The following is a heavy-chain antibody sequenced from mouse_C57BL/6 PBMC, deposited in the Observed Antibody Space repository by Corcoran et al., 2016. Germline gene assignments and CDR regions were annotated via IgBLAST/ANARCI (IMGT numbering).Heavy chain of an antibody. CDR2: IYPRSGNT. CDR3: ARRPLGSSYDAMDY. J-gene: IGHJ4*01. Sequence: QVQLQQSGAELARPLASVKLSCKASGYTFTSYGLSWVQQRTGQGLEWIGEIYPRSGNTYYNEKFKGKATLTADKSSSTAYMELRSLTSEDSAVYFCARRPLGSSYDAMDYWGQGPSVTVSS. D-gene: IGHD1-1*01. CDR1: GYTFTSYG. V-gene: IGHV1-81*01.